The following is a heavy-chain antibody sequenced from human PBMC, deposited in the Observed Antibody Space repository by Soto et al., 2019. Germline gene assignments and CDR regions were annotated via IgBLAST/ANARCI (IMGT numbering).Heavy chain of an antibody. J-gene: IGHJ6*02. Sequence: QVQLVQSGAEVKKPGSSVKVSCTASGGTFSSYAISWVRQAPGQGLEWMGGIIPIFGTANYAQKFQGRVTITADESTSTAYMELSSLRSEDTAVYYCARAYSSRHPYYYYGMDVWGQGTTVTVSS. V-gene: IGHV1-69*01. CDR2: IIPIFGTA. D-gene: IGHD6-13*01. CDR1: GGTFSSYA. CDR3: ARAYSSRHPYYYYGMDV.